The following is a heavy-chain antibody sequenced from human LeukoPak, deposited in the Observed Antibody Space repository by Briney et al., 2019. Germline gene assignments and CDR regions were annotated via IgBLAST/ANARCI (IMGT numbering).Heavy chain of an antibody. Sequence: PGGSLRLSCAASGFTFSSYWMHWVRQAPGKGLVWVSRINSDGSSTSYADSVKGRFTISRDNAKNSLYLQMNSLRAEDTAVYYCARDANYPWFDYWGQGTLVTVSS. CDR3: ARDANYPWFDY. CDR1: GFTFSSYW. V-gene: IGHV3-74*01. D-gene: IGHD5-24*01. CDR2: INSDGSST. J-gene: IGHJ4*02.